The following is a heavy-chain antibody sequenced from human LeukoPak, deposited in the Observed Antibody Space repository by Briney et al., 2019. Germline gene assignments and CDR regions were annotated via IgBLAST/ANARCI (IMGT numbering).Heavy chain of an antibody. V-gene: IGHV4-39*07. D-gene: IGHD3-3*01. CDR2: IYYSGST. Sequence: SETLSLTCTVSGGSISSSSYYWGWIRQPPGKGLEWIGSIYYSGSTYYNPSLKSRVTMSVDTSKNQFSLKLSSVTAADTAVYYCAREGGYYTLYYFDYWGQGTLVTVSS. J-gene: IGHJ4*02. CDR1: GGSISSSSYY. CDR3: AREGGYYTLYYFDY.